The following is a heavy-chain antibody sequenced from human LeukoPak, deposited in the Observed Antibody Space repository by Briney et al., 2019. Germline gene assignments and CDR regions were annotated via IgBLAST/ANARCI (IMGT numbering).Heavy chain of an antibody. V-gene: IGHV3-30*02. J-gene: IGHJ4*02. CDR2: IRYDGSNK. CDR3: AKDLIWGIRSFDY. D-gene: IGHD7-27*01. Sequence: PGGSLRLSYAASGFTFSSYGMHWVGQAPGKGLEGVAFIRYDGSNKYYADSVKGRFTISRDNSKNTLYLQMNSLRAEDTAVYYCAKDLIWGIRSFDYWGQGTLVTASS. CDR1: GFTFSSYG.